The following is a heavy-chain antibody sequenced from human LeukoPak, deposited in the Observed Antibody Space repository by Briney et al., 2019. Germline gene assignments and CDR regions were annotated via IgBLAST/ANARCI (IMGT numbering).Heavy chain of an antibody. CDR2: AYYSGHT. Sequence: SETLSLTCTVSGGSISDNYWSWIRQPPGKGLEWIGYAYYSGHTNYNPSLKSRVTISVDTSKNQFSLKLSSVTAADTAVYYCARHSGNYDFDYWGQGTLVTVSS. D-gene: IGHD3-10*01. CDR1: GGSISDNY. CDR3: ARHSGNYDFDY. J-gene: IGHJ4*02. V-gene: IGHV4-59*08.